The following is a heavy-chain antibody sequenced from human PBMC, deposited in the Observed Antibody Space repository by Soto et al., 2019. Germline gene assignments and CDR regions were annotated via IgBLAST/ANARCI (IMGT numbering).Heavy chain of an antibody. V-gene: IGHV3-23*01. D-gene: IGHD1-7*01. J-gene: IGHJ4*02. CDR3: ARGWRVAGTTHFDY. CDR1: GFTFSSYA. CDR2: ISGSGGST. Sequence: GGSLRLSCAASGFTFSSYAMSWVRQAPGKGLEWVSAISGSGGSTYYADSVKGRFTISRDNSKNTLYLQMNSLRAEDTAVYYCARGWRVAGTTHFDYWGQGTLVTVSS.